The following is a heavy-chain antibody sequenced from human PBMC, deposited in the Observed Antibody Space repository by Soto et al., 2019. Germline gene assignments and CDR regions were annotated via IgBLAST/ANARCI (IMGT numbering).Heavy chain of an antibody. CDR2: ISYDGSNK. Sequence: GGSLRLCCSASGFTFRSYAMHWVRQAPGKGLEWVAVISYDGSNKYYADSVKGRFTISRDNSKNTLYLQMNSLRAEDTAVYYCASDGTSSSWYYYYYYGMDVWGQGTTVTVSS. V-gene: IGHV3-30-3*01. CDR3: ASDGTSSSWYYYYYYGMDV. CDR1: GFTFRSYA. D-gene: IGHD6-13*01. J-gene: IGHJ6*02.